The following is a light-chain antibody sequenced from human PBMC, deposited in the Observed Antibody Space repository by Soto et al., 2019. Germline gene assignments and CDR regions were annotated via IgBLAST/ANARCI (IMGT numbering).Light chain of an antibody. V-gene: IGLV4-69*01. CDR1: SGHSSYA. J-gene: IGLJ3*02. CDR3: QTWGTGSNGV. Sequence: QAVVTQSPSASASLGASVKLTCTLSSGHSSYAIAWHQQQPEKGPRYLMKLNSDGSHSKGDGIPDRFSGSSSGAERYLTISSLQSEDEADYYCQTWGTGSNGVFGGGTKVTVL. CDR2: LNSDGSH.